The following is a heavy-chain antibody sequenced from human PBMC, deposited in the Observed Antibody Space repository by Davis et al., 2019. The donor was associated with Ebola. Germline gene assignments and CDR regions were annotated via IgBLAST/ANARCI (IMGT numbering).Heavy chain of an antibody. Sequence: ASVKVSCKASGYTFTVYYIHWVRQAPGQGLEWMGWINPNSGDTNYAQKFQGRVTMTRDTSVTTAYMELSRLRSGDTAFYYCARLGSSNWNDYWGQGTLVTVSS. CDR1: GYTFTVYY. V-gene: IGHV1-2*02. D-gene: IGHD1-1*01. CDR2: INPNSGDT. J-gene: IGHJ4*02. CDR3: ARLGSSNWNDY.